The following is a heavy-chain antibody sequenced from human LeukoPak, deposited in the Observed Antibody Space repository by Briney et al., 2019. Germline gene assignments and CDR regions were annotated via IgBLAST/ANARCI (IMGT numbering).Heavy chain of an antibody. CDR2: IYHSGST. D-gene: IGHD3-10*01. CDR1: GGSISSSNW. V-gene: IGHV4-4*02. Sequence: SETLSLTCAVSGGSISSSNWWSWVRQPPGKGLEWIGHIYHSGSTYYNPSLKSRVTISVDRSKNQFSLKLSSVTAADTAVYYCARTTMVRGVILDFDYWGQGTLVTVSS. J-gene: IGHJ4*02. CDR3: ARTTMVRGVILDFDY.